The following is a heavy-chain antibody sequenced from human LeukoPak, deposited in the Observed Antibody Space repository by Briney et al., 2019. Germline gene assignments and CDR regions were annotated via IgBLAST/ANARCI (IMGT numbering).Heavy chain of an antibody. J-gene: IGHJ4*02. CDR3: VTETWND. Sequence: QPGGPVTLACAAWGFSITSKYMTWVRQAPGKGLEWVSAFFRDGVTSYAESVKGRFTISRDISKSTVDFQMNSLRPDDTAMYYCVTETWNDWGKGTLVTVSS. CDR1: GFSITSKY. D-gene: IGHD1-1*01. V-gene: IGHV3-53*01. CDR2: FFRDGVT.